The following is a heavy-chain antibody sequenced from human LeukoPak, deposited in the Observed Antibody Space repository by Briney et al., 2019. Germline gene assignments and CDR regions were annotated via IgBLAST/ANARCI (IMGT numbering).Heavy chain of an antibody. V-gene: IGHV1-18*01. Sequence: ASVKVSCKASGYTFTSYGISWARQAPGQGLEWVGWISAYNGDTNYAQKLQDRVTMTTDTSTRTAYLELRSLRSDDAAVYYCARDRSPMTVAGYWGQGTLVTVSS. J-gene: IGHJ4*02. CDR1: GYTFTSYG. CDR3: ARDRSPMTVAGY. CDR2: ISAYNGDT. D-gene: IGHD3-22*01.